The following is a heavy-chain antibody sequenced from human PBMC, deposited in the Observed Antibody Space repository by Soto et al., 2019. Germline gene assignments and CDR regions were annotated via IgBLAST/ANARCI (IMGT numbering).Heavy chain of an antibody. Sequence: GGSLRLSCAASGFSFSSYAMSWVRQAPGKGLEWVSGITASGDTTYYADSVKGRFTISRDNAQNTLYLQMNSLRVEDAAVYYCAKDPLLYDSNWYPNWFGPWGQGTLVTVSS. V-gene: IGHV3-23*01. J-gene: IGHJ5*02. CDR3: AKDPLLYDSNWYPNWFGP. CDR1: GFSFSSYA. CDR2: ITASGDTT. D-gene: IGHD6-13*01.